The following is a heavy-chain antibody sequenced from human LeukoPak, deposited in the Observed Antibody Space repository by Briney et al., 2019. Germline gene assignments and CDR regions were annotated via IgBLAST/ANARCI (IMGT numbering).Heavy chain of an antibody. CDR2: ISSSSSYI. Sequence: PGGSLRLSCAASGFTFSSYSMNWVRQAPGKGLEWVSSISSSSSYIYYADSVKGRFTISRDNAKNSLYLQMNSLRAEDTAVYYCARDLSMRARDGYNRNDYWGQGTLVTVSS. D-gene: IGHD5-24*01. CDR3: ARDLSMRARDGYNRNDY. V-gene: IGHV3-21*04. CDR1: GFTFSSYS. J-gene: IGHJ4*02.